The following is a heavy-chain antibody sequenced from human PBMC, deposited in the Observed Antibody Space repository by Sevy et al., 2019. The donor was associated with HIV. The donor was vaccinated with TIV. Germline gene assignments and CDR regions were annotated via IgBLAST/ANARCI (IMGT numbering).Heavy chain of an antibody. V-gene: IGHV1-24*01. CDR2: FDPEDGET. D-gene: IGHD3-22*01. CDR3: ASAREYYSDNSGYLDY. Sequence: ASVKVSCKVSGSTLTALSMHWVRQAPGKGLEWMGRFDPEDGETIYAQKFQGRVIMTEGTSTDPAYVDLSNLRSEDTAVYYCASAREYYSDNSGYLDYWGQGTLVTVSS. CDR1: GSTLTALS. J-gene: IGHJ4*02.